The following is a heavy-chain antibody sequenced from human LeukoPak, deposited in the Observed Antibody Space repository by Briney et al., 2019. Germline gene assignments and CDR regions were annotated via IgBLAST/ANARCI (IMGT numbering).Heavy chain of an antibody. CDR1: GFTFSSYA. CDR2: ISGSGGST. J-gene: IGHJ5*02. D-gene: IGHD3-9*01. Sequence: PGGSLRLSCAASGFTFSSYAMSWVRQAPGKGLEWVSAISGSGGSTYYADSVKGRFTISRDNSKNTLYLQMNSLRVEDTALYYCAKDPTITIFSGGWFDPWGQGTLVTVSS. V-gene: IGHV3-23*01. CDR3: AKDPTITIFSGGWFDP.